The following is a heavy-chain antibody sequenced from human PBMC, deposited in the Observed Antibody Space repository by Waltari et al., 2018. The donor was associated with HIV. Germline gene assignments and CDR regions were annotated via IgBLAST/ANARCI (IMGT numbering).Heavy chain of an antibody. CDR2: LNWDGGKR. CDR1: GCPVDSYR. Sequence: EVQLAESGGGLVRLGGSLRLPCRASGCPVDSYRLPWVRQVAGGGLEWVGGLNWDGGKRSYADSVKGRCTISRDNSKSSLSLHIINVKVDDTASYFCARAWAWGWEIPGTFDLWGPGTTVIVSS. V-gene: IGHV3-20*04. D-gene: IGHD7-27*01. CDR3: ARAWAWGWEIPGTFDL. J-gene: IGHJ3*01.